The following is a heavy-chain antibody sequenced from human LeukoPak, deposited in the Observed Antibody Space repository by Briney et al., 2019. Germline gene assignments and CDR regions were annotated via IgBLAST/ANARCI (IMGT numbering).Heavy chain of an antibody. CDR3: ARGRASCTTCYYYMDV. CDR2: INHSGST. CDR1: GFTFSSYE. Sequence: AGGFLRLSCAASGFTFSSYEMNWVRQAPGKGLEWIGEINHSGSTNYNPSLKSRVTISVGTSKNQFSLKLSSVTAADTAVYYCARGRASCTTCYYYMDVWGKGTTVTVSS. J-gene: IGHJ6*03. D-gene: IGHD2-2*01. V-gene: IGHV4-34*01.